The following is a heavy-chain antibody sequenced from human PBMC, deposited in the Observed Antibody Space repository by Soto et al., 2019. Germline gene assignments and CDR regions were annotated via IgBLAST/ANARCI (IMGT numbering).Heavy chain of an antibody. CDR3: ARVVGTMVRGVTPTDHYYYYGMDV. Sequence: LSLTCTVSGGSISSGGYYWSWIRQHPGKGLEWIGYIYYSGSTYYNPSLKSRVTISVDTSKNQFSLKLSSVTAADTAVYYCARVVGTMVRGVTPTDHYYYYGMDVWGQGTTVTVSS. J-gene: IGHJ6*02. D-gene: IGHD3-10*01. V-gene: IGHV4-31*03. CDR1: GGSISSGGYY. CDR2: IYYSGST.